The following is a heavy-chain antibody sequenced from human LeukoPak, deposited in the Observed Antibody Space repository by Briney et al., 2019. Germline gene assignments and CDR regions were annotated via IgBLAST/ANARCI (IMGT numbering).Heavy chain of an antibody. Sequence: PGGSLRLSCAASGFTFSSYEMNWVRQAPGKGLEWASYISSSGSTIYYADSVKGRFTISRDNAKNSLYLQMNSLRAEDTAVYYCASIVDYDILTGYWNYWGQGTLVTVSS. CDR1: GFTFSSYE. V-gene: IGHV3-48*03. CDR2: ISSSGSTI. J-gene: IGHJ4*02. CDR3: ASIVDYDILTGYWNY. D-gene: IGHD3-9*01.